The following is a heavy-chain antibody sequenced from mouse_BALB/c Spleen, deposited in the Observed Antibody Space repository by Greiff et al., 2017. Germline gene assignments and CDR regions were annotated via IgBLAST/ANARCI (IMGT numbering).Heavy chain of an antibody. CDR1: GFTFSSYA. V-gene: IGHV5-9-4*01. D-gene: IGHD3-3*01. Sequence: EVQGVESGGGLVKPGGSLKLSCAASGFTFSSYAMSWVRQSPEKRLEWVAEISSGGSYTYYPDTVTGRFTISRDNAKNTLYLEMSSLRSEDTAMYYCAREATRAHYFDYWGQGTTLTVSS. J-gene: IGHJ2*01. CDR2: ISSGGSYT. CDR3: AREATRAHYFDY.